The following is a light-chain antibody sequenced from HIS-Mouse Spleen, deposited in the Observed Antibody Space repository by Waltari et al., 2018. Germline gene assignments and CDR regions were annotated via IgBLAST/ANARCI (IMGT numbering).Light chain of an antibody. V-gene: IGLV3-21*02. CDR3: QVWDSSSDHYV. CDR2: DDS. Sequence: SYVLTQPPSVSVAPGQTARITCGGNNIGSKSVHWYQQKPGQAPVLVVYDDSDRPSGIPGRFSGSNSGNTATLTISRVEAGDEADYDCQVWDSSSDHYVFGTGTKVTVL. CDR1: NIGSKS. J-gene: IGLJ1*01.